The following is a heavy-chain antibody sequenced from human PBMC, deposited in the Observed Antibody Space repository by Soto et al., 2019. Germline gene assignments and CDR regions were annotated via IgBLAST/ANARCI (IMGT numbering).Heavy chain of an antibody. CDR3: ARQEAGMVVVHAAIRPYNWFDP. V-gene: IGHV4-39*01. D-gene: IGHD2-2*02. Sequence: PSETLSLTCTVSGGSISSSSYYWGWIRQPPGKGLEWIGSIYYSGSTYYNPSLKSRVTISVDTSKNHFSLKLSSVTAADTAVYSYARQEAGMVVVHAAIRPYNWFDPWGQGTLVTVSS. CDR1: GGSISSSSYY. J-gene: IGHJ5*02. CDR2: IYYSGST.